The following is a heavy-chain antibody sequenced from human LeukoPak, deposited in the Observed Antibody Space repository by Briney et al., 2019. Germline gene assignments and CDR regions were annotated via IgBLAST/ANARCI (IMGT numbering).Heavy chain of an antibody. Sequence: ASVKVSCKASGFTFTSSAVQWVRQARGQRLEWIGWIVVGSGNTNYAQKLQERVTITRDMSTSTAYMELSSLRSEDTAVYYCAAGGIVGASGDAFDIWGQGTMVTVSS. D-gene: IGHD1-26*01. V-gene: IGHV1-58*01. CDR2: IVVGSGNT. CDR1: GFTFTSSA. CDR3: AAGGIVGASGDAFDI. J-gene: IGHJ3*02.